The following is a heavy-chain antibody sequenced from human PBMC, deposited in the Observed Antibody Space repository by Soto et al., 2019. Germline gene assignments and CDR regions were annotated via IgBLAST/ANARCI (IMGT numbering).Heavy chain of an antibody. V-gene: IGHV3-15*07. D-gene: IGHD3-9*01. Sequence: TGGSLRLSCAASGFTXSNAWMNWVRQAPGKGLEWVGRIKSKTDGGTTDYAAPVKGRFTISRDDSKNTLSLQMNSLRAEDTAIYYCAKGRNYDILTAYHAFDYWGQGTLVNVSS. J-gene: IGHJ4*02. CDR2: IKSKTDGGTT. CDR3: AKGRNYDILTAYHAFDY. CDR1: GFTXSNAW.